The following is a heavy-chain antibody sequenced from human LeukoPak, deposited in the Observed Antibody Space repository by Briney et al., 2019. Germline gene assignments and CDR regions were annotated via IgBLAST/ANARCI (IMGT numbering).Heavy chain of an antibody. V-gene: IGHV3-23*01. Sequence: GGSLRLSCAASGFTFSSYAMSWVRQAPGKGLEWVSSISGSGDNTYYADSVQGRFTISRDNSKNTLYLQMNSLRAEDSAVYYCANRRGSIAARPYRVDNKFFGYWGQGTLDTVSS. D-gene: IGHD6-6*01. CDR1: GFTFSSYA. J-gene: IGHJ4*02. CDR3: ANRRGSIAARPYRVDNKFFGY. CDR2: ISGSGDNT.